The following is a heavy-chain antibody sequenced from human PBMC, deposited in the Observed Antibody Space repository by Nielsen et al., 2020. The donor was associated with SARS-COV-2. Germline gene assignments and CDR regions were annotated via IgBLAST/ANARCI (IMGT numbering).Heavy chain of an antibody. CDR3: ARDRGSGWYTTDAFDI. J-gene: IGHJ3*02. Sequence: GESLKISCAASGFTFSDHYMTWIRQTPGKGLEWISYITNTGAEYYADSVKGRFTISRDNAQSSLYLHMNSLRAEDTAVYFCARDRGSGWYTTDAFDIWGQGTMVTVSS. CDR1: GFTFSDHY. CDR2: ITNTGAE. V-gene: IGHV3-11*04. D-gene: IGHD6-19*01.